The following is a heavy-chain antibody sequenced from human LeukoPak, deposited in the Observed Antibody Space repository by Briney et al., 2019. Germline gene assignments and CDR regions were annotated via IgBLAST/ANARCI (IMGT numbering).Heavy chain of an antibody. J-gene: IGHJ4*02. V-gene: IGHV4-59*01. Sequence: SETLSLTCTVSGGSISSYYWSWIRQPPGKGLEWIGYIYYSGSTNYNPSLKSRVTISVDTSKNQFSLKLSSVTAADTAVYYCAEYYYGSSGYYYVGVWGQGTLVTVSS. CDR2: IYYSGST. CDR3: AEYYYGSSGYYYVGV. D-gene: IGHD3-22*01. CDR1: GGSISSYY.